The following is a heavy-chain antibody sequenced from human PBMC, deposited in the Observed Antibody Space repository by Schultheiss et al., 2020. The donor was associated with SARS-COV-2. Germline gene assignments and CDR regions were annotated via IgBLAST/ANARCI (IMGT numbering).Heavy chain of an antibody. CDR2: IGTAGDT. CDR3: ARDGPHYYDSSGYSVYFDY. Sequence: GGSLRLSCAASGFTFSSYDMHWVRQATGKGLEWVSAIGTAGDTYYPGSVKGRFTISRENAKNSLYLQMNSLRAEDTAVYYCARDGPHYYDSSGYSVYFDYWGQGTLVTVSS. D-gene: IGHD3-22*01. J-gene: IGHJ4*02. CDR1: GFTFSSYD. V-gene: IGHV3-13*01.